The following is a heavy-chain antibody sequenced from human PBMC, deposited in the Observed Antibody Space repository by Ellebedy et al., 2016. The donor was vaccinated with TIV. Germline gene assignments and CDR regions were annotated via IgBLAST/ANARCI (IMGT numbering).Heavy chain of an antibody. D-gene: IGHD2/OR15-2a*01. V-gene: IGHV4-34*01. CDR1: GVSFSGSD. CDR2: IHHSVGT. CDR3: ARGLGGGEYFDF. Sequence: MPSETLSLTCAVYGVSFSGSDWSWIRRPPGKGLEWIGEIHHSVGTNSNPSLKSRFTISLDTSKNQFSLKLTSVSAADTADYFCARGLGGGEYFDFWGQGTPVTVSS. J-gene: IGHJ4*02.